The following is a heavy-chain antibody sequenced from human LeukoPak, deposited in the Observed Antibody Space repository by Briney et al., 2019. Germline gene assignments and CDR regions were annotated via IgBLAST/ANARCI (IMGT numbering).Heavy chain of an antibody. CDR3: ARVGQWLAQYYFDY. CDR1: GFTFSDYY. V-gene: IGHV3-11*01. J-gene: IGHJ4*02. Sequence: GGSLRLSCAASGFTFSDYYMSWIRQAPGKGLEWVSYISSSGSTIYYADPVKGRFTISRDNAKNSLYLQMNSLRAEDTAVYYCARVGQWLAQYYFDYWGQGTLVTVSS. CDR2: ISSSGSTI. D-gene: IGHD6-19*01.